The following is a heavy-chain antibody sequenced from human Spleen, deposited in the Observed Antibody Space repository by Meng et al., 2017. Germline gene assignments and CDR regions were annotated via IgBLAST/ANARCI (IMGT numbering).Heavy chain of an antibody. CDR3: ARGGRGSDDAFDI. D-gene: IGHD5-12*01. CDR2: FNTYTGNP. J-gene: IGHJ3*02. V-gene: IGHV7-81*01. CDR1: GYSFTTYG. Sequence: ASVKVSCKASGYSFTTYGLNWVSQAPGQGLEWMGWFNTYTGNPTYAQGFTGRFVFSLDTSVSTAYLQISSLKAEDTAVYYCARGGRGSDDAFDIWGRGTMVTVSS.